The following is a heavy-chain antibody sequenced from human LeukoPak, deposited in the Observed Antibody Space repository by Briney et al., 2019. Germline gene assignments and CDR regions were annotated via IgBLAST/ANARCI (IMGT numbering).Heavy chain of an antibody. CDR2: ISGSGGST. CDR1: GFTFSSYA. Sequence: GGSLRLSCAASGFTFSSYAMSWVRQAPGKGLEWVSAISGSGGSTYYADSVKGRFTISGDNAKNSLYLQMNSLRAEDTAVYYCARDIVVVPAAIRWFDPWGQGTLVTVSS. D-gene: IGHD2-2*01. V-gene: IGHV3-23*01. CDR3: ARDIVVVPAAIRWFDP. J-gene: IGHJ5*02.